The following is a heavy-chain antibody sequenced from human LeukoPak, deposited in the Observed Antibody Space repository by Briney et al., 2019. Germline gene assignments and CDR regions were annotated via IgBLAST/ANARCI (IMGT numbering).Heavy chain of an antibody. V-gene: IGHV3-23*01. D-gene: IGHD3-10*01. Sequence: GGSLRLSCAASGFTFSSFAMSWVRQAPGKGLEWVSAISGSGGNTYYADSVKGRFTISRDNSKNTLYLQMNSLRAEDTAVYFCAKGTMLRGLIILNFYYYMDVWGKGTTVTVSS. CDR1: GFTFSSFA. CDR2: ISGSGGNT. J-gene: IGHJ6*03. CDR3: AKGTMLRGLIILNFYYYMDV.